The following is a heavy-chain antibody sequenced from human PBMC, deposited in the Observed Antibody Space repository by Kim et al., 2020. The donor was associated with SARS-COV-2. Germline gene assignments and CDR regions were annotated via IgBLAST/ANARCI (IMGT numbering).Heavy chain of an antibody. CDR1: GYTFTGYY. J-gene: IGHJ4*02. V-gene: IGHV1-2*04. CDR2: INPNSGGT. Sequence: ASVKVSCKASGYTFTGYYMHWVRQTPGQGLEWMGWINPNSGGTNYAQKFQGWVTMTRDTSISTAYMELSRLRSDDTAVYYCAREDGYNYYLDYWGQGTLVTVSS. CDR3: AREDGYNYYLDY. D-gene: IGHD5-12*01.